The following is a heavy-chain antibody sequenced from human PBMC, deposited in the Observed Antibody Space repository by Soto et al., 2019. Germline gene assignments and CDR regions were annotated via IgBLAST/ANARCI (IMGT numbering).Heavy chain of an antibody. D-gene: IGHD3-10*01. J-gene: IGHJ5*02. Sequence: SETRSLTCAVYGGSFSGYYWSWIRQPPGKGLEWIGEINHSGSTNYNPSLKSRVTISVDTSKNQFSLKLSSVTAADTAVYYCARGRLLLWFGELYGWFDPWGQGTLVTVS. CDR3: ARGRLLLWFGELYGWFDP. CDR1: GGSFSGYY. V-gene: IGHV4-34*01. CDR2: INHSGST.